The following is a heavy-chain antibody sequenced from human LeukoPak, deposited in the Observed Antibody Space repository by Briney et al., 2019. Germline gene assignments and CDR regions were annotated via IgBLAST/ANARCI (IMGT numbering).Heavy chain of an antibody. D-gene: IGHD3-16*01. CDR1: GFTFSSYG. CDR3: ATEEIWDHRFDY. V-gene: IGHV3-7*03. CDR2: IKQDGSEK. Sequence: GGYLRLSCAASGFTFSSYGMHWVRQAPGKGLEWVANIKQDGSEKYYVDSVKGRSTISRDNAKNSLFLQMNSLRAEDTAVYYCATEEIWDHRFDYWGQGTLVTVSS. J-gene: IGHJ4*02.